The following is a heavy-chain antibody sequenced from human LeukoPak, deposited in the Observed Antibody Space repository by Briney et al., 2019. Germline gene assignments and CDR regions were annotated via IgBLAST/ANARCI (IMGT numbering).Heavy chain of an antibody. Sequence: GGSLRLSCAASGFTVSTYAMRWVRQAPGGGLEWVSSISDSGGSTYYADSVKGRFTISRDNSKNTLYLQMNSLRAEDTAVYYCARYCSSASCYGKRDYYYYGMDVWGQGTTVTVSS. V-gene: IGHV3-23*01. J-gene: IGHJ6*02. CDR1: GFTVSTYA. D-gene: IGHD2-2*01. CDR3: ARYCSSASCYGKRDYYYYGMDV. CDR2: ISDSGGST.